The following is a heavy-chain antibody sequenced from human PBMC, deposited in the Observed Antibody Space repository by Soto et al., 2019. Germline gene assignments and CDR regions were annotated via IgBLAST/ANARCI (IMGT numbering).Heavy chain of an antibody. J-gene: IGHJ4*02. CDR1: GYTFTSYY. Sequence: ASVKVSCKASGYTFTSYYMHWVRQAPGQGLEWMGIINPSGGSTSYAQKFQGRVTMTRDTSTSTVYMELSSLRSEDTAVYYCARDLIQLWLRGVFDYWGQGTLVTVSS. CDR3: ARDLIQLWLRGVFDY. D-gene: IGHD5-18*01. CDR2: INPSGGST. V-gene: IGHV1-46*01.